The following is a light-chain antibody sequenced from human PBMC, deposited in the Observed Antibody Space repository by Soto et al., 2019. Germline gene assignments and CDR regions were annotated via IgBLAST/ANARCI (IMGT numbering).Light chain of an antibody. CDR1: SSNIGAGFD. CDR3: QSYDRSLNGYV. V-gene: IGLV1-40*01. J-gene: IGLJ1*01. Sequence: QPVLTQPPSVSGAPGQRVTISCTGSSSNIGAGFDVHWYQHLPGTAPRLLIYDNVNRPSGVPDRFSGSKSDTSASLAITGLRAEDEADYYCQSYDRSLNGYVFGTGTKVTVL. CDR2: DNV.